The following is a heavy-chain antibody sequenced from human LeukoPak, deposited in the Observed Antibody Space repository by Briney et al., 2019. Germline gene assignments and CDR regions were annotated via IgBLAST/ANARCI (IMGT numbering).Heavy chain of an antibody. Sequence: SETLTLTRTVSGGSISSYYWSWIRQPPGKGLEWIGYIYYSGSTNYNPSLKSRVTISVDTSKNQFSLKLSSVTAADTAVYYCARYYYGSGSYYNPRNWYFDLWGRGTLVTVSS. D-gene: IGHD3-10*01. V-gene: IGHV4-59*08. J-gene: IGHJ2*01. CDR3: ARYYYGSGSYYNPRNWYFDL. CDR1: GGSISSYY. CDR2: IYYSGST.